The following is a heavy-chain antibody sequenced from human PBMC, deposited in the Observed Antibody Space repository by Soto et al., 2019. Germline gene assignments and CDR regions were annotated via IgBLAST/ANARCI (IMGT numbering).Heavy chain of an antibody. CDR2: MNPNSGNA. Sequence: APVSLSDRASGHTFPSYSLNLVRQAPGQGLEWMGWMNPNSGNAGYAQKFQGRVTLTRNTSIGTAYMEMSSLRSDDTAVYYRARASSGYGFDAFDIWGQGTMVTVSS. D-gene: IGHD5-12*01. CDR1: GHTFPSYS. J-gene: IGHJ3*02. CDR3: ARASSGYGFDAFDI. V-gene: IGHV1-8*01.